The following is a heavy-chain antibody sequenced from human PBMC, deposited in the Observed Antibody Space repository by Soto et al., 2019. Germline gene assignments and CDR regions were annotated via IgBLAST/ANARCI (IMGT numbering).Heavy chain of an antibody. J-gene: IGHJ3*02. CDR3: ARISGWRIGGFGGAFDI. D-gene: IGHD3-16*01. CDR2: ISSSGSSI. Sequence: GGSLRLSCAASAFTFSSYEMNWVRQAPGKGLEWISYISSSGSSIHYADSVKGRFTISRDNAKNPLYLQMNSLRAEDTAVYYCARISGWRIGGFGGAFDIWGQGTMVTVSS. CDR1: AFTFSSYE. V-gene: IGHV3-48*03.